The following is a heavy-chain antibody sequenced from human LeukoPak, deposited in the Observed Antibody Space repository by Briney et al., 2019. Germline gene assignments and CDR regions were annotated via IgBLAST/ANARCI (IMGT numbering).Heavy chain of an antibody. CDR2: ITFTSSTI. Sequence: GGPLRLSCAASGFTFSSYSMTWVRQAPGKGLEWVSYITFTSSTIHYADSVKGRFTISRDNAKNSLYLQMNSLRAEDTAVYYCARTDSSGYYYVADYWGQGTLVTVSS. J-gene: IGHJ4*02. CDR1: GFTFSSYS. D-gene: IGHD3-22*01. CDR3: ARTDSSGYYYVADY. V-gene: IGHV3-48*04.